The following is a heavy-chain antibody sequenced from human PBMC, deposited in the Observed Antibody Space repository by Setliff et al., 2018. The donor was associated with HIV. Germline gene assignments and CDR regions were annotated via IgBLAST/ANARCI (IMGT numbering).Heavy chain of an antibody. CDR2: IYSDGST. CDR3: ATCNPYYSYMDV. CDR1: GFTFSSYW. Sequence: PGGSLRLSCAASGFTFSSYWMSWVRQAPGKGLEWVSTIYSDGSTYHRDSVKGRFTLSRDNAKDSMFLQMNSLRGEDTAVYYCATCNPYYSYMDVWGKGTTVTVSS. J-gene: IGHJ6*03. V-gene: IGHV3-66*01.